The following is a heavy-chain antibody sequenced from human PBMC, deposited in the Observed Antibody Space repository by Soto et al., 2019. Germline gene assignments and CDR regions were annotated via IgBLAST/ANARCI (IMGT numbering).Heavy chain of an antibody. D-gene: IGHD6-6*01. J-gene: IGHJ6*02. Sequence: ASVKVSCKASGYTFTGYYMHWVRQAPGQGLEWMGWINPNSGGTNYAQKFQGRVTMTRDTSISTAYMELSRLRSDDTAVHYCARGGVPTGAARPNGYGMDVWGQGTTVTVSS. CDR1: GYTFTGYY. CDR3: ARGGVPTGAARPNGYGMDV. CDR2: INPNSGGT. V-gene: IGHV1-2*02.